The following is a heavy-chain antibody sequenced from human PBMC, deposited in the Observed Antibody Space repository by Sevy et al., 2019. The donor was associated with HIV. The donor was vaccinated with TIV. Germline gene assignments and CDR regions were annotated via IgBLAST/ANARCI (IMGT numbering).Heavy chain of an antibody. J-gene: IGHJ3*02. CDR2: ISGSGGGT. Sequence: GGSLRLSCPASGFTFSSYAMSWVRQAPGKGLEWVSAISGSGGGTYYANSVKGRFTISRDNSKNTLYLQMNSLRAEDTAVYYCAKDPHHHYCRSTSCPDAFDIWGQGTMVTVSS. CDR1: GFTFSSYA. D-gene: IGHD2-2*01. V-gene: IGHV3-23*01. CDR3: AKDPHHHYCRSTSCPDAFDI.